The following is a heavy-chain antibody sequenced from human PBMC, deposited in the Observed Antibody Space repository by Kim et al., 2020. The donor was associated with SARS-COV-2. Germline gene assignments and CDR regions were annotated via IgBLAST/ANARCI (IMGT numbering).Heavy chain of an antibody. V-gene: IGHV3-23*01. Sequence: SLKGRFTISRDNSKNTLYLQMNSRRAEDTAVYYCAKLSTTVVTPVGNFDYWGQGTLVTVSS. J-gene: IGHJ4*02. CDR3: AKLSTTVVTPVGNFDY. D-gene: IGHD4-17*01.